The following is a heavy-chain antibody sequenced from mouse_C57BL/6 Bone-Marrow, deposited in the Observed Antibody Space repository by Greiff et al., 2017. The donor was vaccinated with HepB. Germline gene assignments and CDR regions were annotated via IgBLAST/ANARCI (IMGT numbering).Heavy chain of an antibody. Sequence: LVESGAELVRPGASVTLSCKASGYTFTDYEMHWVKQTPVHGLEWIGAIDPETGGTAYNQKFKGKAILTADKSSSTAYMELRSLTSEDSDVYYCTRYGYDWYFDDWGTGTTVTVSS. CDR1: GYTFTDYE. V-gene: IGHV1-15*01. CDR2: IDPETGGT. CDR3: TRYGYDWYFDD. D-gene: IGHD2-2*01. J-gene: IGHJ1*03.